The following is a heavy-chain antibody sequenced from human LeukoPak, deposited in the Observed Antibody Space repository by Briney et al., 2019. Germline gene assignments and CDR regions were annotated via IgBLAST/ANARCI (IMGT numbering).Heavy chain of an antibody. J-gene: IGHJ4*02. CDR2: INPNGGGT. D-gene: IGHD3-22*01. V-gene: IGHV1-2*02. CDR3: ARSGSGYYYPPYDY. Sequence: ASVKVSCKASGYTFTGYYMHWVRQAPGQGLEWMGWINPNGGGTNYAQKFQGRVTMTRDTSISTAYMELSRLRSDDTAVYYCARSGSGYYYPPYDYWGQGALVTVSS. CDR1: GYTFTGYY.